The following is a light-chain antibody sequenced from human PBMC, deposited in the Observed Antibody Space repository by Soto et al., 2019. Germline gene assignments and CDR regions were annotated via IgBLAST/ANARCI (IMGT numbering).Light chain of an antibody. J-gene: IGLJ3*02. CDR2: EVN. V-gene: IGLV2-8*01. CDR3: SSSAGIYHYLV. CDR1: SSDVGGYNY. Sequence: QSALTQPPSASGSPGQSVAISCTGTSSDVGGYNYVSWYQQHPGKAPKLMIYEVNKRPSGVPDRFSGSKSGNTASLTVSGLQAEDEADYYCSSSAGIYHYLVFGGGTKVTVL.